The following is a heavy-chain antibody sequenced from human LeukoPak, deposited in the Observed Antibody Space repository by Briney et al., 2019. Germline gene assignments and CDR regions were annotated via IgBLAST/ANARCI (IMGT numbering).Heavy chain of an antibody. Sequence: GASVKVSCKASGHTFTGYYMHWVRQAPGQGLEWMGWINPNSGGTNYAQKFQGRVTMTRDTSISTAYMELSRLRSDDTAVYYCARDNAGYSSSWYTHGAFDIWGQGTMVTVSS. CDR1: GHTFTGYY. CDR3: ARDNAGYSSSWYTHGAFDI. CDR2: INPNSGGT. D-gene: IGHD6-13*01. J-gene: IGHJ3*02. V-gene: IGHV1-2*02.